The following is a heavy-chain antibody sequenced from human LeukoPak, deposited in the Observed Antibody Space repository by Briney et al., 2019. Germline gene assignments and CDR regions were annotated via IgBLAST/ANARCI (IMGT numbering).Heavy chain of an antibody. J-gene: IGHJ4*02. D-gene: IGHD3-10*01. CDR3: ARDLVLLWFGEPKGLDY. Sequence: ASVKVSCKASGYTFTSYDINWVRQATGQGLEWMGWMNPNSGNTGYAQKFQGRVTMTRNTSISTAYMELSSLRSEDTAVYYCARDLVLLWFGEPKGLDYWGQGTLVTVSS. CDR2: MNPNSGNT. CDR1: GYTFTSYD. V-gene: IGHV1-8*01.